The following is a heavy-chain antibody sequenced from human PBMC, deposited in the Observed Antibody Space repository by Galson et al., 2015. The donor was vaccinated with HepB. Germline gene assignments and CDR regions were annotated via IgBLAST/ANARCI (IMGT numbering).Heavy chain of an antibody. D-gene: IGHD4-17*01. V-gene: IGHV3-23*01. Sequence: SLRLSCAASGFTFSSYGMHWVRQAPGKGLEWVSAISGSGGSTYYADSVKGRFTISRDNSKNTLYLQMNSLRAEDTAVYYCAKDLVHYGDYVPYWGQGTLVTVSS. CDR3: AKDLVHYGDYVPY. J-gene: IGHJ4*02. CDR1: GFTFSSYG. CDR2: ISGSGGST.